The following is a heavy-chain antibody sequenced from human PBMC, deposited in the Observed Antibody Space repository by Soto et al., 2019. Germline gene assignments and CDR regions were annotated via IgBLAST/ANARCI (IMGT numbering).Heavy chain of an antibody. D-gene: IGHD6-13*01. CDR3: AKRSIYSSGWYSPIFDY. J-gene: IGHJ4*02. V-gene: IGHV3-23*01. Sequence: GGSLRLSCAASGFSFSDYAMSWVRQAPGKGLEWVSVISESGGSTHYADSVRGRFTVSRDNSKNSLSLRMNSLRDEDTAVYFCAKRSIYSSGWYSPIFDYWGQGALVTVS. CDR2: ISESGGST. CDR1: GFSFSDYA.